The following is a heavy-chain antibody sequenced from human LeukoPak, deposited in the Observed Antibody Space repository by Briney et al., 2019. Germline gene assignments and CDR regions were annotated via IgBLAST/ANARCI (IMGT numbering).Heavy chain of an antibody. Sequence: PGRSLRLSCAASGFTFSSYAMHWVRQAPGRGLEWVAVTSYDGGTKYYADSAKGRFTISRDNSKNTLYLQVNSLRTEDTAVYYCARDQITMDYWGQGTLVTVSS. CDR3: ARDQITMDY. J-gene: IGHJ4*02. CDR1: GFTFSSYA. CDR2: TSYDGGTK. D-gene: IGHD3-10*01. V-gene: IGHV3-30*04.